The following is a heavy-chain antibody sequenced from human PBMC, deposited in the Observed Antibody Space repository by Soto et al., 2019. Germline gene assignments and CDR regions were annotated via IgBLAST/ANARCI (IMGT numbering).Heavy chain of an antibody. D-gene: IGHD2-2*01. CDR2: IIPISGTA. J-gene: IGHJ6*02. CDR3: ARSQGSSTSLEIYYYYYYGMDV. V-gene: IGHV1-69*01. CDR1: GGTFSSYA. Sequence: QVQLVQSGAEVKKPGSSVKVSCKASGGTFSSYAISWVRQAPGQGLEWMGGIIPISGTANYAQKFQGRVTLNADQSTSTAYMETSSLRSEDTAVSYCARSQGSSTSLEIYYYYYYGMDVWGQGTTVTVSS.